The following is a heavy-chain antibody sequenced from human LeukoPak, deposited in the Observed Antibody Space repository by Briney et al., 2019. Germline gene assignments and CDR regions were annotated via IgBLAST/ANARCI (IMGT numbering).Heavy chain of an antibody. CDR1: GFTFSSYW. V-gene: IGHV3-7*01. Sequence: GGSLRLSCAASGFTFSSYWMSWVRQAPGKGLEWVANIKQDGSEKYYVDSVKGRFTISRDNAKNSLYLQMNSLRAEDTAVYYCARDPGVVVPAANVDFDYWGQGTLVTVSS. CDR3: ARDPGVVVPAANVDFDY. CDR2: IKQDGSEK. D-gene: IGHD2-2*01. J-gene: IGHJ4*02.